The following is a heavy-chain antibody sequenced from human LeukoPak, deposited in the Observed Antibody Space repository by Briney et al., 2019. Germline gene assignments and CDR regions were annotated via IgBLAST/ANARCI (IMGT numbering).Heavy chain of an antibody. J-gene: IGHJ4*02. CDR2: ISYDGSNK. Sequence: GGSLRLSCAASGFTFSSYAMYWVRQAPGKGLEWVAVISYDGSNKYYADSVKGRFTISRDNSKNTLYLQMNSLRAEDTAVYYCARGRREYSYGHFDYWGQGTLVTVSS. D-gene: IGHD5-18*01. CDR1: GFTFSSYA. CDR3: ARGRREYSYGHFDY. V-gene: IGHV3-30*04.